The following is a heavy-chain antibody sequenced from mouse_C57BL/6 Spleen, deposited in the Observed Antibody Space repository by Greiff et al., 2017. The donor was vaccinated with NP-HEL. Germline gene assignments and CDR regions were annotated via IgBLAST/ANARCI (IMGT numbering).Heavy chain of an antibody. D-gene: IGHD1-1*01. V-gene: IGHV1-42*01. Sequence: VQLKQSGPELVKPGASVKISCKASGYSFTGYYMNWVKQSPEKSLEWIGEINPSTGGTTYNQKFKAKATLTVDTSSSTAYMQVKSLTSEESADYYGARYTTVVATDYFDYWGQGTTLTVSS. J-gene: IGHJ2*01. CDR2: INPSTGGT. CDR1: GYSFTGYY. CDR3: ARYTTVVATDYFDY.